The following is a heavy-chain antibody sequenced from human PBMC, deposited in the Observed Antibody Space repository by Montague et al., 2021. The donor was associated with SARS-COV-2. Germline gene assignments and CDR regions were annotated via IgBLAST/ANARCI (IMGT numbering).Heavy chain of an antibody. CDR1: DGSFSDYS. V-gene: IGHV4-34*01. Sequence: SETLSLTCAVYDGSFSDYSWTWIRQPPGKGLEWIGEINHRGSTNYNPSLKSRVTISVGTSKNQFSLKMTSVTAADTAVYYCARGRQHINMVVVVVTGGEYYFDXWGQGTLVADSS. D-gene: IGHD3-22*01. CDR3: ARGRQHINMVVVVVTGGEYYFDX. CDR2: INHRGST. J-gene: IGHJ4*02.